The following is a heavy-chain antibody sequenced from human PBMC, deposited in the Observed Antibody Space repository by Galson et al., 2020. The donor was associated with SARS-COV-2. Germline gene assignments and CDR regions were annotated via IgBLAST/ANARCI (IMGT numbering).Heavy chain of an antibody. D-gene: IGHD5-18*01. CDR1: GGSISSGGYY. Sequence: ETSETLSLTCTVSGGSISSGGYYWSWIRQHPGKGLEWIGYIYYSGSTYYNPSLKSRVTISVDTSKNQFSLKLSSVTAADTAVYYCARGGYSYGGGDHFDYWGQGTLVTVSS. J-gene: IGHJ4*02. CDR3: ARGGYSYGGGDHFDY. CDR2: IYYSGST. V-gene: IGHV4-31*03.